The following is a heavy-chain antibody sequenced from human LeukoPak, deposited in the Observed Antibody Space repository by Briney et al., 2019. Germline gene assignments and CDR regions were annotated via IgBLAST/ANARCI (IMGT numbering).Heavy chain of an antibody. V-gene: IGHV6-1*01. CDR1: GDSVSSNSVA. CDR3: VRDLVQFGPRPFDY. J-gene: IGHJ4*02. D-gene: IGHD3-10*01. Sequence: SQTLSLTCAISGDSVSSNSVAWNWIRQSPSRGLEWLGRTYYRSKWYTDYAVSVKSRITINADTSKNQFSLQLNSVTPEDTAVYYCVRDLVQFGPRPFDYWDQGTLVTVSS. CDR2: TYYRSKWYT.